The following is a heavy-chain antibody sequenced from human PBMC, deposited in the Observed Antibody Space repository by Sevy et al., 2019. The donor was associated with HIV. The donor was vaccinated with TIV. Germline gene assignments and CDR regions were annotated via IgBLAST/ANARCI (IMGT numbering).Heavy chain of an antibody. V-gene: IGHV3-30*04. D-gene: IGHD3-3*01. J-gene: IGHJ4*02. CDR2: ISYDGSNK. CDR1: GFIFSSYP. CDR3: VSDRFWSGSTSYYFDH. Sequence: GGSLRLSCAASGFIFSSYPMHWVRQAPGNGLEWVAVISYDGSNKYYADSVKGRVTVSRDNAKNTPYLQIKSLRTGDTAVYYCVSDRFWSGSTSYYFDHWGQGTLVTVSS.